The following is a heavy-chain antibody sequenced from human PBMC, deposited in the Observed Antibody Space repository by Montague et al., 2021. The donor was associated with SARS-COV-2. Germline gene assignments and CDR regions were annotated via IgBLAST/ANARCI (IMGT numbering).Heavy chain of an antibody. J-gene: IGHJ3*01. D-gene: IGHD3-22*01. CDR2: FNYTGNT. V-gene: IGHV4-39*02. Sequence: SETLSLTCTVSGGSITNNIYYWVRIRPPPGKDLEWIGSFNYTGNTYSYPSLKSPLSISATTSKNHFTLKLISVTDAETAVYYCARLNGYSDGSGSPSAFDFWGQGTKVTVSS. CDR3: ARLNGYSDGSGSPSAFDF. CDR1: GGSITNNIYY.